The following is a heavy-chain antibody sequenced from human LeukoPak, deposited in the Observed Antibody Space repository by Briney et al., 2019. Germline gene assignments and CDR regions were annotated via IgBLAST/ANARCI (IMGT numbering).Heavy chain of an antibody. D-gene: IGHD2-2*01. Sequence: SGGSLRLSCAASGFTFSSYGMHWVRQAPGKGLEWVAVISYDGSNKYYADSVKGRFTISRDNSKNTLYLQMNSLRAEDTAVYYCAKTHCSSTSCYPSCWGQGTLVTVSS. V-gene: IGHV3-30*18. J-gene: IGHJ4*02. CDR2: ISYDGSNK. CDR3: AKTHCSSTSCYPSC. CDR1: GFTFSSYG.